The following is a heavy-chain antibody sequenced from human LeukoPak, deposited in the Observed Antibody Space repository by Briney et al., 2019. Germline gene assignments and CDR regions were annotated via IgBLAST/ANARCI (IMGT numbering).Heavy chain of an antibody. Sequence: GGSLKLSCAASGFTLSGSTVHWVRQASGEGLEWVGRIRSKGNSYATAYAASEKGRFTISRDDSKNTAYLQMNSLKTEDTAVYYCTRYGGSVPAVMDVWGQGTTVTVSS. CDR3: TRYGGSVPAVMDV. CDR2: IRSKGNSYAT. CDR1: GFTLSGST. J-gene: IGHJ6*02. V-gene: IGHV3-73*01. D-gene: IGHD2-2*01.